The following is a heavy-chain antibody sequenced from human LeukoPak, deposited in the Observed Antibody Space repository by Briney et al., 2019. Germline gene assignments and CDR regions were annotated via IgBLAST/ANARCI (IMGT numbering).Heavy chain of an antibody. CDR2: ISGGSSYI. CDR1: GFTFSSHT. CDR3: ASPRRGYYYDSSGRRSDAFDV. Sequence: TGGSLRLSCAASGFTFSSHTMNWVRQAPGKGLEWVSSISGGSSYIYYADSVQGRFTVSRDNANNSLYLHMSSLRAEDTAVYYCASPRRGYYYDSSGRRSDAFDVWGQGTMVTVSS. D-gene: IGHD3-22*01. J-gene: IGHJ3*01. V-gene: IGHV3-21*01.